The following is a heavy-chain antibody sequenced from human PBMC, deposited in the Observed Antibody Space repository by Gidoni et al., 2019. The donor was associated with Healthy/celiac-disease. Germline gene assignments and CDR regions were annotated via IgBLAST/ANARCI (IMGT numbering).Heavy chain of an antibody. CDR1: GFTFSSYG. CDR2: IAYDGSNK. Sequence: QVQLVESGGGVVQPGRSLRVSCAAAGFTFSSYGVHWVRPAPGKGLEWFEVIAYDGSNKYYADSVKGRFTISRDNSKNTLYLQMNSLRAEDTAVYYCAMSRGYSYGEGFYFDYWGQGTLVTVSS. V-gene: IGHV3-30*03. D-gene: IGHD5-18*01. CDR3: AMSRGYSYGEGFYFDY. J-gene: IGHJ4*02.